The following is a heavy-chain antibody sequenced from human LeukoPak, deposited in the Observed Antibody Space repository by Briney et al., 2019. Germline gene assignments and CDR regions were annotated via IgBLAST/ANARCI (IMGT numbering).Heavy chain of an antibody. CDR3: AGLPLYCINGVCYRPRDYNYHGMDV. J-gene: IGHJ6*02. CDR2: IDYSGST. Sequence: SETLSLTCTVSGGSISSYYWSWIRQPPGKGLEWIGYIDYSGSTNYNPSLESRVTISVDTSKNQLSLKLNSATAADTAVYYCAGLPLYCINGVCYRPRDYNYHGMDVWGQGTTVTVSS. D-gene: IGHD2-8*01. CDR1: GGSISSYY. V-gene: IGHV4-59*03.